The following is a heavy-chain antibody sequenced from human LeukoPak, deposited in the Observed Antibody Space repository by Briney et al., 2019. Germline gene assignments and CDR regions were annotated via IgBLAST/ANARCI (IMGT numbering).Heavy chain of an antibody. Sequence: PSETLSLTCAVYGGSFSGYYWSWIRQPPGKGLEWIGEINHSGSTNYNPSLKSRVTISVDRSKNQFSLKLSSVTAADTAVYYCARLLGYCSGGSCYHWFDPWGQGTLVTVSS. CDR1: GGSFSGYY. CDR3: ARLLGYCSGGSCYHWFDP. D-gene: IGHD2-15*01. CDR2: INHSGST. J-gene: IGHJ5*02. V-gene: IGHV4-34*01.